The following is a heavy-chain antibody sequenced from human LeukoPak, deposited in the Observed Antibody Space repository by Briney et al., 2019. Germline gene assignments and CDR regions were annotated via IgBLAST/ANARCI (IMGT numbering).Heavy chain of an antibody. D-gene: IGHD6-13*01. CDR1: GGSISSYY. J-gene: IGHJ2*01. CDR3: ARDIIAAAGTDWYFDL. Sequence: PSETLSLTCTVSGGSISSYYWSWIRQPPGKGLEWIGYIYYSGSTNYNPSLKSRVTISVDTSKNQFSLKLSSVTAADTAVYYCARDIIAAAGTDWYFDLWGRGTLVTVSS. V-gene: IGHV4-59*01. CDR2: IYYSGST.